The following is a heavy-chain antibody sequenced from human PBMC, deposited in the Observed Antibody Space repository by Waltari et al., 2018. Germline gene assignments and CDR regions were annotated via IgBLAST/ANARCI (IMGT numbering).Heavy chain of an antibody. J-gene: IGHJ4*02. Sequence: EVQLLESGGGAVQPGGSLRLSCVASGFTFRSYTMSWVRQGPGQGLEWVSTIYGSDSSEHHIDSAKGRFTISRDNSKNMVFLQMNSLRVEDTGLYYCAKDRWPDSKWDADYWGQGTQVTVSS. CDR2: IYGSDSSE. D-gene: IGHD3-22*01. V-gene: IGHV3-23*01. CDR3: AKDRWPDSKWDADY. CDR1: GFTFRSYT.